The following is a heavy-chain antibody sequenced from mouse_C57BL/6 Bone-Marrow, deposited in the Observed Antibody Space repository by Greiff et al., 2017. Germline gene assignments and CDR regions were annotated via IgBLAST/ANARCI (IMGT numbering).Heavy chain of an antibody. CDR2: IYPGSGST. J-gene: IGHJ1*03. V-gene: IGHV1-55*01. D-gene: IGHD2-2*01. CDR1: GYSFTSYC. CDR3: AREPHYGYDEDV. Sequence: QVQLMQPGAELVKPGASVKMSCKASGYSFTSYCITWVKQSPGQGLEWIGDIYPGSGSTNYYEKFKSKATLTVDTSSSTAYMQLSSLTSEDSAVYDGAREPHYGYDEDVWGTGTTVTVSS.